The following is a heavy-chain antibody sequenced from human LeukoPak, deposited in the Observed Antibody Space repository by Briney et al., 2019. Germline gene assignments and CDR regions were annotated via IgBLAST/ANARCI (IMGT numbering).Heavy chain of an antibody. Sequence: GRSLRFSCAASGFIFSSYGIHWVRQAPGKGLEWVAVISYDGTKKYYGDSVKGRFTISRDNSKNTVFLQMNSLRAEDTAVYYCAKGAGECSGGSCYGVDWGQGTLVTVSS. CDR2: ISYDGTKK. J-gene: IGHJ4*02. D-gene: IGHD2-15*01. CDR3: AKGAGECSGGSCYGVD. CDR1: GFIFSSYG. V-gene: IGHV3-30*18.